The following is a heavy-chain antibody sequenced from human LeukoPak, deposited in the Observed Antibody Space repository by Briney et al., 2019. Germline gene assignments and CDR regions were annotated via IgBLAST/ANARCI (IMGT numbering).Heavy chain of an antibody. CDR2: IYYSGST. V-gene: IGHV4-39*01. D-gene: IGHD3-16*01. Sequence: SETLSLTCTVSGGSINSSSHYWGWIRQPPGKGLEWIGSIYYSGSTYHNPSLKSRVTISVDTSKNQFSLKLNSVTAADTAVYFCVRQKITTSDYWGQGTLVTVPS. J-gene: IGHJ4*02. CDR3: VRQKITTSDY. CDR1: GGSINSSSHY.